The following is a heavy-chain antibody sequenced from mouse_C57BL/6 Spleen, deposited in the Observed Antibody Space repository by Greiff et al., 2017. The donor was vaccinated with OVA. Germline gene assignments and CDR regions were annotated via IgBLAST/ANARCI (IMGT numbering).Heavy chain of an antibody. V-gene: IGHV1-75*01. CDR1: GYTFTDYY. J-gene: IGHJ4*01. Sequence: QVQLKESGPELVKPGASVKISCKASGYTFTDYYINWVKQRPGQGLEWIGWIFPGSGSTYYNEKFKGKATLTVDKSSSTAYMLLSSLTSEDSAVYFSYSSGYVGAMDYWGQGTSVTVSS. CDR3: YSSGYVGAMDY. CDR2: IFPGSGST. D-gene: IGHD3-2*02.